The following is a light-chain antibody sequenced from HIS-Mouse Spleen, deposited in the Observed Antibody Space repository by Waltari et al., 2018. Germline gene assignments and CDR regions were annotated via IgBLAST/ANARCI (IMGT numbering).Light chain of an antibody. Sequence: QSALTQPASVSGSPGQSITISCTGTRSDVVRYNLVSWYQQHPGKAPKLMIYEGSKRPSGVSNRFSGSKSGNTASLTISGLQAEDEADYYCCSYAGSSTYVFGTGTKVTVL. CDR3: CSYAGSSTYV. J-gene: IGLJ1*01. CDR1: RSDVVRYNL. V-gene: IGLV2-23*01. CDR2: EGS.